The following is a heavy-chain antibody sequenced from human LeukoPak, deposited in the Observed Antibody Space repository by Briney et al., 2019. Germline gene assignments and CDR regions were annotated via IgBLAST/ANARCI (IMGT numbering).Heavy chain of an antibody. CDR1: GYTFTGYY. Sequence: ASVTVSCKASGYTFTGYYMHWVRQAPGQGLEWMGWINPNSGDTNYAQQFQGRVTMTRDTSISTAYMEPSRLRSDGTAVYYSVRDAQCELPEYFQHWGQGTLVTLSS. V-gene: IGHV1-2*02. CDR3: VRDAQCELPEYFQH. CDR2: INPNSGDT. J-gene: IGHJ1*01. D-gene: IGHD1-26*01.